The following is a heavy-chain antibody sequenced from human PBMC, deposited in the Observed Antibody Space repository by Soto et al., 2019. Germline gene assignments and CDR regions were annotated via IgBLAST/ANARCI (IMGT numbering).Heavy chain of an antibody. CDR2: LNSDGTDT. CDR3: AGELTAFGMDV. Sequence: PGGSLRLSCAASGFSFSSYWMHWVRQAPGSGLVWVSRLNSDGTDTDYADSVKGRFTISRDTAKDTLYLQMNSLRTEDTAVYYCAGELTAFGMDVWGQGTTVTVSS. J-gene: IGHJ6*02. V-gene: IGHV3-74*01. D-gene: IGHD3-9*01. CDR1: GFSFSSYW.